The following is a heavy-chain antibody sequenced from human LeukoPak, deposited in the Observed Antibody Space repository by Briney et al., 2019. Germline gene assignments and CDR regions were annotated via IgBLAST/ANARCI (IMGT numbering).Heavy chain of an antibody. J-gene: IGHJ4*02. D-gene: IGHD2-2*01. CDR2: IYPGDSDT. CDR3: ARRPQGCSSTSCYRDYYFDY. Sequence: GESLKISCKGSGYSFTSYWIGWVRQLPGKGLEWMGIIYPGDSDTRYSPSFQGQVTISADKSISTAYLQWSSLKASDTAMYYFARRPQGCSSTSCYRDYYFDYWGQGTLVTVSS. V-gene: IGHV5-51*01. CDR1: GYSFTSYW.